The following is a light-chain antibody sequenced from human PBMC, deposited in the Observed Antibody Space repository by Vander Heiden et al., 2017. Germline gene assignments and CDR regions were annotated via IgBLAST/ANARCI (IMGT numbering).Light chain of an antibody. CDR3: QQTDPPMCS. V-gene: IGKV1-39*01. J-gene: IGKJ2*04. CDR1: QSIGHY. Sequence: QVTPSPRSLSASVGDRVTITCRTRQSIGHYLSWYQQKPGRAPQLLISGASRLESGVSPRFRGSGSGTDFSLSISGLQPEDSATYFCQQTDPPMCSFGQGTRMEIK. CDR2: GAS.